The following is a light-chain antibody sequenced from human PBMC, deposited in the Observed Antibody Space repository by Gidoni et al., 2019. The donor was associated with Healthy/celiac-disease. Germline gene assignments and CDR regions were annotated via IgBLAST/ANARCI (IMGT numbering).Light chain of an antibody. CDR3: QQYNSYSPYT. V-gene: IGKV1-5*01. CDR1: QSISSW. Sequence: DIQMTQSPSTLSASVGDRVTITCRASQSISSWLAWYQQKPGKAPKLLIYDAYSLESGVPSGFSGSGSGTEFTLTISSLQPDDFATYYCQQYNSYSPYTFGQGTKLEIK. CDR2: DAY. J-gene: IGKJ2*01.